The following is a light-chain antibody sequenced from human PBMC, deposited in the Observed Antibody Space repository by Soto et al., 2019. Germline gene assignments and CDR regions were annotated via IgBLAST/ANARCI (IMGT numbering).Light chain of an antibody. V-gene: IGKV3-20*01. CDR1: QSVSSSY. J-gene: IGKJ5*01. CDR3: QQYGSSPPIT. Sequence: EIVLTQSPGTPSLSPGERATLSCRASQSVSSSYLAWYQQKPGQAPRLLIYGASGRATGIPDRFSGSGSGTDFTLTISRLEHEDFAVYYCQQYGSSPPITFGQGTRLEIK. CDR2: GAS.